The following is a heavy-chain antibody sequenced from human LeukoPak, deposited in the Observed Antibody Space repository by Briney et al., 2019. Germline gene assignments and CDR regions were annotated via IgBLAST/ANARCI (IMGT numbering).Heavy chain of an antibody. CDR3: AKDRGNYGTYHWFDP. D-gene: IGHD4-11*01. V-gene: IGHV3-23*01. CDR2: ISGSGGST. Sequence: GGSLRLSCAASGFTFSSYAMSWVRQAPGKGLEWVSAISGSGGSTYYADSVKGRFTISRDNSKNTLYLQMNSLRAEDTAVYYCAKDRGNYGTYHWFDPWGQGTLVTVSS. J-gene: IGHJ5*02. CDR1: GFTFSSYA.